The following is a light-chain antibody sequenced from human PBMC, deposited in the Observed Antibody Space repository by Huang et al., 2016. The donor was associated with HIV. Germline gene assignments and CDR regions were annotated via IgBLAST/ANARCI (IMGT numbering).Light chain of an antibody. CDR3: QQRSAWPLT. Sequence: EIVLTQSPATLSLSPGERATLSCRASQSVHSYLAWYQQKPGQAPRLLIEDASNRATGIPARFSGSGSGTDFTLTISNLQSEDCAVYYCQQRSAWPLTFGGGTKVEI. CDR2: DAS. V-gene: IGKV3-11*01. J-gene: IGKJ4*01. CDR1: QSVHSY.